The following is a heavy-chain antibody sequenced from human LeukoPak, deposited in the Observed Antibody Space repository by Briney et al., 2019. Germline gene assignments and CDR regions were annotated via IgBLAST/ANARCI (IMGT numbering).Heavy chain of an antibody. Sequence: SETLSLTCTVSGGSISSYYCSWVRHPPGPGMERIGYIYYSGGTNYNPSLKSRVTISVDTSKTQFSLKLSSVTAADTAVYYCASAPAVVWFYSPDAFDIWGQGTMVTVSS. J-gene: IGHJ3*02. V-gene: IGHV4-59*01. CDR3: ASAPAVVWFYSPDAFDI. CDR2: IYYSGGT. CDR1: GGSISSYY. D-gene: IGHD2/OR15-2a*01.